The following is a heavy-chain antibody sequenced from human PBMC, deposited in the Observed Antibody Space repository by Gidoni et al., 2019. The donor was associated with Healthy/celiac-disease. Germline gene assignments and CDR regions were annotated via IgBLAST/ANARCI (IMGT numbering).Heavy chain of an antibody. CDR1: GFTFSSYS. Sequence: EVQLVESGGGLVKPGGSLSLSCAASGFTFSSYSMNWVRQAPVKGLEWVSSISSSSSYINYADSVKGRFTISRDNAKNSLYLQMNSLRAEDTAVYYCSRDRYCSGGSCYSRLDVWGQGTTVTVSS. CDR2: ISSSSSYI. V-gene: IGHV3-21*01. J-gene: IGHJ6*02. D-gene: IGHD2-15*01. CDR3: SRDRYCSGGSCYSRLDV.